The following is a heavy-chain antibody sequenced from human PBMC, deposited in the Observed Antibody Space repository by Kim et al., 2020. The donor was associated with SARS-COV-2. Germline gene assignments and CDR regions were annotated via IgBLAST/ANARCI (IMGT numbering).Heavy chain of an antibody. V-gene: IGHV3-30*02. CDR3: AKEDPPFSIDY. Sequence: KYYADSVKGRFTISRDNSKNTLYLQMNSLRAEDTAVYYCAKEDPPFSIDYWGQGTLVTVSS. CDR2: K. J-gene: IGHJ4*02.